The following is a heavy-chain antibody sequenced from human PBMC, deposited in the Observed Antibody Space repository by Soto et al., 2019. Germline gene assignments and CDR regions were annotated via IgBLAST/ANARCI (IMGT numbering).Heavy chain of an antibody. Sequence: PSETLSLTCTVSGGSISRYYWIWIRQPPGKGLEWIGYIYYSGSTNYNPSLKGRVTISVDTSKNQFSLKLSSVTAADTAVYYCARVWGGAFDIWGQGTMVTVSS. CDR3: ARVWGGAFDI. V-gene: IGHV4-59*01. CDR2: IYYSGST. CDR1: GGSISRYY. D-gene: IGHD3-10*01. J-gene: IGHJ3*02.